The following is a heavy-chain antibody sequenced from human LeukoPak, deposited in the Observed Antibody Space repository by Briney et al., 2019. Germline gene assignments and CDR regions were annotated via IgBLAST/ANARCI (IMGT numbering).Heavy chain of an antibody. V-gene: IGHV1-58*02. CDR2: IVVGSGNT. D-gene: IGHD5-18*01. CDR1: GFTFTSSA. CDR3: AAVSGYSYGPFDY. J-gene: IGHJ4*02. Sequence: ASVKVSCKASGFTFTSSAMQWVRQARGQRLEWIGWIVVGSGNTNYAQKFQGRVTITRDMSTSTAYMELSSLRSEDTAVYYCAAVSGYSYGPFDYWGQGTLVTVSS.